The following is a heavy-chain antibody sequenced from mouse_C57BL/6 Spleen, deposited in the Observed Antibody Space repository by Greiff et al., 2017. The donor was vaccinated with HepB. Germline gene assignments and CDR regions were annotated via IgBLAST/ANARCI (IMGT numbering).Heavy chain of an antibody. V-gene: IGHV5-9-1*02. Sequence: EVKVVESGEGLVKPGGSLKLSCAASGFTFSSYAMSWVRQTPEKRLEWVAYISSGGDYIYYADTVKGRFTISRDNARNTLYLQMSSLKSEDTAMYYCTRDYYSNYVFAYWGQGTLVTVSA. CDR2: ISSGGDYI. D-gene: IGHD2-5*01. CDR1: GFTFSSYA. J-gene: IGHJ3*01. CDR3: TRDYYSNYVFAY.